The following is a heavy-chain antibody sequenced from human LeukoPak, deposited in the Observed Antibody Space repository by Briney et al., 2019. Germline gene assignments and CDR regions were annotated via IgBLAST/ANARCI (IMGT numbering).Heavy chain of an antibody. CDR3: ARVGPGSRYYYYYMDV. D-gene: IGHD3-10*01. J-gene: IGHJ6*03. CDR2: IYHRGST. CDR1: GGSISSYY. V-gene: IGHV4-59*01. Sequence: SETLSLTCTVSGGSISSYYWSWIRQPPGKGPEWIGYIYHRGSTNYNPSLKSRVTISVDTSKNQFSLKLSSVTAANTAVYYCARVGPGSRYYYYYMDVWGKGTTVTVSS.